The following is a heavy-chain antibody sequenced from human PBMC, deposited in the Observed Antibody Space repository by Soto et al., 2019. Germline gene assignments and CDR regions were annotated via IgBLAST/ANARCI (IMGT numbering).Heavy chain of an antibody. J-gene: IGHJ6*02. Sequence: QITLKESGPSLVKPTQTLTLTCTFSGFSLSTSGVGVGWIRQPPGKALEWLALIYWDDEKRYSPSLKCRLTIAKDTYKRQVVLTRSNRYPVDTATYFCAHSHYDYVWGSYRRYNSMDVWGQGTTVTVSS. D-gene: IGHD3-16*02. CDR3: AHSHYDYVWGSYRRYNSMDV. CDR2: IYWDDEK. V-gene: IGHV2-5*02. CDR1: GFSLSTSGVG.